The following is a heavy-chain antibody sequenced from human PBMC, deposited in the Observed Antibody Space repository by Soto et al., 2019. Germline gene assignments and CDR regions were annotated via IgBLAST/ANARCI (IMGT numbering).Heavy chain of an antibody. Sequence: QVQLVQSGAEVKKPGSSVKVSCKASGGTFSSYTISWVRQAPGQGVEWMGRIIPSLGIANYAQKFQGRVTITADKSTSTAYMELSSLRSEDTAVYYCARRGMGATYYYYVMDVWGQGTTVTVSS. CDR3: ARRGMGATYYYYVMDV. D-gene: IGHD1-26*01. CDR2: IIPSLGIA. CDR1: GGTFSSYT. J-gene: IGHJ6*02. V-gene: IGHV1-69*02.